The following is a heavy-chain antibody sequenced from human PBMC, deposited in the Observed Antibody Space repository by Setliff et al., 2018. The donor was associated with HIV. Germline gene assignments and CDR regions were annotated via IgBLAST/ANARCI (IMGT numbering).Heavy chain of an antibody. D-gene: IGHD3-22*01. CDR3: ARDRASSGYYARFDH. V-gene: IGHV3-21*01. Sequence: PGGSLRLSCAASGFTFSSYSMNWVRQAPGKGLEWVSSISYDSRFIYHADSMKGRFTISRDNAKKLVYLQMNSLRAEDTAIYYCARDRASSGYYARFDHWGQGTLVTVSS. CDR1: GFTFSSYS. J-gene: IGHJ4*02. CDR2: ISYDSRFI.